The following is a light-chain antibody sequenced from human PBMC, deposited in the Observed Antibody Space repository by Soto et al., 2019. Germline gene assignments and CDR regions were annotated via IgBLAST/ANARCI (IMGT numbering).Light chain of an antibody. CDR3: QQFYIAPYT. CDR2: WAS. CDR1: QSVLYSSNNKNY. Sequence: DIVMTQSPDSLAVSLGERATINCKSSQSVLYSSNNKNYLAWYQQKPGQPPKLLIYWASTRESGVPDRFGGSGSGTDFTLTISSLQAEDVAVYYCQQFYIAPYTFGQGTKLEIK. J-gene: IGKJ2*01. V-gene: IGKV4-1*01.